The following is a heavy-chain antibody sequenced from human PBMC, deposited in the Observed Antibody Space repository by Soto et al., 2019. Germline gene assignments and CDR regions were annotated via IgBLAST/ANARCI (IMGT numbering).Heavy chain of an antibody. CDR1: GFSFSDYY. J-gene: IGHJ4*02. CDR3: ARARLVVEGRFDY. V-gene: IGHV3-11*06. CDR2: ISSTATYT. Sequence: VQLVESGGGLVQPGGSLRLSCAASGFSFSDYYMNWIRQAPGKGLEWLSYISSTATYTNYADSVRGRFTISRDSAKNSLYLDMNGLRAEDTAVYYCARARLVVEGRFDYWGQGTLVTVSS. D-gene: IGHD3-22*01.